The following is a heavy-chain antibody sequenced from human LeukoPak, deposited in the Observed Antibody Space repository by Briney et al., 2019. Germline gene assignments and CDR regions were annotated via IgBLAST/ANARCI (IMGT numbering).Heavy chain of an antibody. V-gene: IGHV3-23*01. CDR1: GFTFSSYA. D-gene: IGHD6-19*01. CDR2: ISGSGGST. J-gene: IGHJ4*02. CDR3: AKDLKVGSSGWPTPSGY. Sequence: GSLRLSCAASGFTFSSYAMSWVRQAPGRGLEWVSAISGSGGSTYYADSVKGRFTISRDNSKNTLYLQMNSLRAEDTAVYYCAKDLKVGSSGWPTPSGYWGQGTLVTVSS.